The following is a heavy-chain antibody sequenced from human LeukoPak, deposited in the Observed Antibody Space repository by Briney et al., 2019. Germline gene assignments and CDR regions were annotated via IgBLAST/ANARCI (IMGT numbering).Heavy chain of an antibody. CDR2: ISAYNGNT. CDR1: GYTFTSYG. D-gene: IGHD5-18*01. V-gene: IGHV1-18*01. J-gene: IGHJ6*03. Sequence: ASVKVSCKASGYTFTSYGISWVRQAPGQGLEWMGWISAYNGNTNYAQKLQGRVTMTTDTSTSTAYMELRSLRSDDTAVYYCARGIKDTAMVVYYYYYYMDVWGKGTTVTVSS. CDR3: ARGIKDTAMVVYYYYYYMDV.